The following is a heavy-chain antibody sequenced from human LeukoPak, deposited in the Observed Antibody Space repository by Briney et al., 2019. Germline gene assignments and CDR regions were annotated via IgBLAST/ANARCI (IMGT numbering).Heavy chain of an antibody. CDR1: GFTFDDYA. CDR2: ISWNSRSI. J-gene: IGHJ4*02. CDR3: AKGSRGWYQIGDFDY. D-gene: IGHD6-19*01. V-gene: IGHV3-9*01. Sequence: GGPLRLSCAASGFTFDDYAMHWIRQAPGKGLEWVSGISWNSRSIGYADSVKGRFTISRDNARNSLYLQMNSLRTEDTALYYCAKGSRGWYQIGDFDYWGQGTLVTVSS.